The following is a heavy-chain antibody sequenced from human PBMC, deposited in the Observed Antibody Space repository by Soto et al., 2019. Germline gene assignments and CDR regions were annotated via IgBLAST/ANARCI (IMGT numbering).Heavy chain of an antibody. CDR3: ARIVVGATVDL. CDR1: VDSVSSDRYF. J-gene: IGHJ5*02. Sequence: SETLSLTCSFSVDSVSSDRYFCTWIRQPPWKGLEWIAYISYTGDTNYNPSLKSRVTISVDTSRNQFSLTLTSVTAADTAVYFCARIVVGATVDLWGQGSLVNVSS. D-gene: IGHD1-26*01. CDR2: ISYTGDT. V-gene: IGHV4-61*01.